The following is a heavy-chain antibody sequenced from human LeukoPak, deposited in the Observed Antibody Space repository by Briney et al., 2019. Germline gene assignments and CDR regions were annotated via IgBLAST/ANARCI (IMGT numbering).Heavy chain of an antibody. D-gene: IGHD2-2*02. Sequence: ASVKVSCKASGYTFTSYGINWVRQATGQGLEWMGWMNPNSGNTGYAQKFQGRVTMTRNTSISTAYMELSSLRSEDTAVYYCARGVLPAAIIGYWGQGTLVTVSS. V-gene: IGHV1-8*02. CDR2: MNPNSGNT. CDR1: GYTFTSYG. J-gene: IGHJ4*02. CDR3: ARGVLPAAIIGY.